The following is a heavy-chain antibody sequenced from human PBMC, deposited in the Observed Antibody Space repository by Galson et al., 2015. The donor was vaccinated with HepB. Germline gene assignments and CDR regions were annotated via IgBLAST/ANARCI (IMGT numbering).Heavy chain of an antibody. J-gene: IGHJ6*02. CDR3: AKGHCSSTSCYLGIYYGMDV. CDR2: ISGSGGST. Sequence: SLRLSCAASGFTFSSYAMSWVRQAPGKGLEWVSAISGSGGSTYYADSVKGRFTISRDNSKNTLYLQMNSLRAEDTAVYYCAKGHCSSTSCYLGIYYGMDVWGQGTTVTVSS. CDR1: GFTFSSYA. D-gene: IGHD2-2*01. V-gene: IGHV3-23*01.